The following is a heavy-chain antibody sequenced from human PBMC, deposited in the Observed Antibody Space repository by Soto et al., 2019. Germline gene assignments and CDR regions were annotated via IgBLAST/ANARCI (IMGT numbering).Heavy chain of an antibody. V-gene: IGHV4-39*01. CDR1: GGSISSSSYY. CDR3: ASHPRLTFFGVAQTFNY. CDR2: IYYSGST. J-gene: IGHJ4*02. Sequence: SETLSLTCTVSGGSISSSSYYWGWIRQPPGKGLEWIGSIYYSGSTYYNPSLKSRVTISVDTSKNQFSLKLSSVTAADTAVYYCASHPRLTFFGVAQTFNYWGQGTLVTVSS. D-gene: IGHD3-3*01.